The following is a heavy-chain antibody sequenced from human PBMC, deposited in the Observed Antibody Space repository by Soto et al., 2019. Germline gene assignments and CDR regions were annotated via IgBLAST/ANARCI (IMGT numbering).Heavy chain of an antibody. Sequence: GGSLRLSCAASGFTFSSYSMNWVRQAPGKGLEWVSSISGSGGSPYYADSVQGRFTISRDNPKNTLYLQMNSLRAEDTAIYYCAKARCSSTTCYVPDYWGQGTLVTVSS. CDR3: AKARCSSTTCYVPDY. CDR1: GFTFSSYS. V-gene: IGHV3-23*01. J-gene: IGHJ4*02. CDR2: ISGSGGSP. D-gene: IGHD2-2*01.